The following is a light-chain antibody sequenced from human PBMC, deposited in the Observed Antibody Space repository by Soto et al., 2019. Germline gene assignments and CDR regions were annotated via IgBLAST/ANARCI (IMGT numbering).Light chain of an antibody. CDR2: DTS. J-gene: IGKJ5*01. Sequence: VLTHSPATLSLSPGEIATLSCRASQSVSSYLAWYQQKPGQAPRLLIYDTSNRATGVPARFSGSGSGTDFTLIISSLEPEDCAIYYCQQRQYWPPITFGQGTRLEIK. CDR1: QSVSSY. CDR3: QQRQYWPPIT. V-gene: IGKV3-11*01.